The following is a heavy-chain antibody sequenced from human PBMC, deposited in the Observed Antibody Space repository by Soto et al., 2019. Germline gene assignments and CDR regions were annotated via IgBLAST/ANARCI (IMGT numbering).Heavy chain of an antibody. CDR3: ARTALAQRYYGSGRARSYGMDV. D-gene: IGHD3-10*01. Sequence: SSKAPGLAITSKAMHWVRQAPEQRLEWMGWINAGNGNTKYSQKFQGRVTITRDTSASTAYMELSSLRSEDTAVYYCARTALAQRYYGSGRARSYGMDVWGQGTTVTVSS. J-gene: IGHJ6*02. CDR2: INAGNGNT. CDR1: GLAITSKA. V-gene: IGHV1-3*01.